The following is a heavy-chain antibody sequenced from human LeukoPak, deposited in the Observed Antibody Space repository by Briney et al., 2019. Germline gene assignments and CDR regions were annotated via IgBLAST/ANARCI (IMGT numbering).Heavy chain of an antibody. CDR1: GFTFNDYA. CDR2: ISGSGGNS. Sequence: GGSLRLSCAASGFTFNDYAMSWVRQAPGKGLEWVSAISGSGGNSYYAPFLRGRFTISRDSSKNTLFLHMNNLRAEDTAVYYCAKLPFIYGTSRHFDNWGQGTLVTVSS. V-gene: IGHV3-23*01. D-gene: IGHD2-2*02. J-gene: IGHJ4*02. CDR3: AKLPFIYGTSRHFDN.